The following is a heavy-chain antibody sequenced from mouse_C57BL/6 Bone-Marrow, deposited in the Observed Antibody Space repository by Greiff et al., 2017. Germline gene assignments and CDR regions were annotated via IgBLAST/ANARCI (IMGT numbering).Heavy chain of an antibody. Sequence: QVQLKQSGAELVRPGASVTLSCKASGYTFTDYEMHWVKQTPVHGLEWIGAIDPETGGTAYNQKFKGKAILTADKSSSTAYMELRSLTSEDSAVYYCTRVYYGMDYWGQGTSVTVSS. CDR3: TRVYYGMDY. J-gene: IGHJ4*01. V-gene: IGHV1-15*01. CDR2: IDPETGGT. CDR1: GYTFTDYE.